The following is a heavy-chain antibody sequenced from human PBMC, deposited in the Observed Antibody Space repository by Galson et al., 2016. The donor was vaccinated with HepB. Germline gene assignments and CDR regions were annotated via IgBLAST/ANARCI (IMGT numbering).Heavy chain of an antibody. Sequence: SLRLSCAASGFIVSSNYMSWVRQTPGKGLEWVSVIRSGGLTYYADSVMGRFTISRDNAKNTVYLQVHSLRAEDTAVYYCVRHSLYCSGGGCSDSFDYWGRGTLVTVSS. CDR1: GFIVSSNY. J-gene: IGHJ4*02. CDR3: VRHSLYCSGGGCSDSFDY. V-gene: IGHV3-53*01. CDR2: IRSGGLT. D-gene: IGHD2-15*01.